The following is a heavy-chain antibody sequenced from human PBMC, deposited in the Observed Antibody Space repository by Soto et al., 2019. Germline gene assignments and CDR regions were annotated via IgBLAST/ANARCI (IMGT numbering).Heavy chain of an antibody. CDR3: ARGGSSAWQVDLDI. V-gene: IGHV4-34*01. Sequence: SETLSLTCAVYAGSFSHYYWNWIRQSPGKGLEWIGKIKHSGSSNYNPSLRSRVSISVDMSKNQFSLRLTSVTAADTAVYYCARGGSSAWQVDLDIWGQGTMVTVSS. J-gene: IGHJ3*02. CDR2: IKHSGSS. D-gene: IGHD6-19*01. CDR1: AGSFSHYY.